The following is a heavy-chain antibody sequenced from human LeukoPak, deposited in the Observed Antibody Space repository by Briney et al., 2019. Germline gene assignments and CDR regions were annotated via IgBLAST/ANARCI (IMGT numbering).Heavy chain of an antibody. CDR3: ARGNWYVDL. CDR1: GFTFSSYA. CDR2: ISISGSKI. J-gene: IGHJ5*02. D-gene: IGHD1-20*01. Sequence: GSLRLSCAASGFTFSSYAMSWLRRAPGKGLEWVSYISISGSKIHYADTVKGRFTISRDNAMKSLFLQINSLRGDDTAVYYCARGNWYVDLWGQGTLVSVSS. V-gene: IGHV3-48*04.